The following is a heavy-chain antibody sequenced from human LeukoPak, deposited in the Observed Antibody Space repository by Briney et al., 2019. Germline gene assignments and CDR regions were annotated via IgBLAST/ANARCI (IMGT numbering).Heavy chain of an antibody. J-gene: IGHJ4*02. CDR3: ARGFVPAAMPFDY. CDR1: GYTFTSYD. D-gene: IGHD2-2*01. CDR2: MNPNSGNT. Sequence: GASVKVSCKASGYTFTSYDINWVRQATGQGLEWMGWMNPNSGNTGYAQKFQGRVTITRNTSISTAYMELSSLRSEDTAVYYCARGFVPAAMPFDYWGQGTLVTVSS. V-gene: IGHV1-8*03.